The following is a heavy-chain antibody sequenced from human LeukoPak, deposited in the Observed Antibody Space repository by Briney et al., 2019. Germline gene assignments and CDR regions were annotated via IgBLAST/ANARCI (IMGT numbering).Heavy chain of an antibody. J-gene: IGHJ6*03. CDR3: ARDSVRIAARYYYYYYMDV. D-gene: IGHD6-6*01. V-gene: IGHV3-30*02. CDR2: IRYDGSNK. Sequence: GGSLRLSCAASGFTFSSYGMHWVRQAPGKGLEWVAFIRYDGSNKYYADSVKGRFTISRDNSKNTLYLQMNSLRAEDTAVYYCARDSVRIAARYYYYYYMDVWGKGTTVTVSS. CDR1: GFTFSSYG.